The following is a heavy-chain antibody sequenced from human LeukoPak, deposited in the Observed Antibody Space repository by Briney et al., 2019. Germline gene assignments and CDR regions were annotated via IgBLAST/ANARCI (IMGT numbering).Heavy chain of an antibody. CDR3: ARHENGGNSVLDWFDP. CDR2: IYYSGST. V-gene: IGHV4-59*08. CDR1: NDSISSYY. Sequence: SETLSLTCTVSNDSISSYYWSWIRQPPGKGLEWIGYIYYSGSTNYNPSLKSRVTISVDTSKNQFSLKLSSVTAADTAMYYCARHENGGNSVLDWFDPWGQGTLVTVSS. J-gene: IGHJ5*02. D-gene: IGHD4-23*01.